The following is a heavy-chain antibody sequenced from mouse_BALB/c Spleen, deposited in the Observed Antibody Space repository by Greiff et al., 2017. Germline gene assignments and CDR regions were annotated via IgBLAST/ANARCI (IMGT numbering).Heavy chain of an antibody. J-gene: IGHJ2*01. V-gene: IGHV2-6-7*01. CDR1: GFSLTGYG. Sequence: QVQLKESGPGLVAPSQSLSITCTVSGFSLTGYGVNWVRQPPGKGLEWLGMIWGDGSTDYNSALKSRLGISKDNSKSQVFLKMNSLQTDDTARYYCARSMIKGYYFDYWGQGTTLTVSS. CDR2: IWGDGST. CDR3: ARSMIKGYYFDY. D-gene: IGHD2-4*01.